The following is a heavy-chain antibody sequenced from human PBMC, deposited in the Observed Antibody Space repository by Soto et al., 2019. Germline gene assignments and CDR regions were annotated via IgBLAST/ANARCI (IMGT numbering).Heavy chain of an antibody. V-gene: IGHV3-9*01. Sequence: GGSLRLSCAASGFTFDDYAMHGVRQAPGKGLEWVSGISWNSGSIGYADSVKGRFTISRDNAKNSLYLQMNSLRAEDTALYYCAKGFMITFGGVIAPFDYWGQGTLVTVSS. CDR2: ISWNSGSI. D-gene: IGHD3-16*02. J-gene: IGHJ4*02. CDR1: GFTFDDYA. CDR3: AKGFMITFGGVIAPFDY.